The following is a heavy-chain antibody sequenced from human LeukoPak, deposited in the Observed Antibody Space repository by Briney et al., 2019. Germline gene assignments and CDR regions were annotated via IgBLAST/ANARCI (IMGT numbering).Heavy chain of an antibody. D-gene: IGHD3-10*01. CDR3: ARHMVRGVIEMVFDY. Sequence: SAKVSCKASGGTFSSYAISWVRQAPGQGLEWMGGIIPIFGTANYAQKFQGRVTITADKSTSTAYMELSSLRSEDTAVYYCARHMVRGVIEMVFDYWGQGTLVTVSS. CDR2: IIPIFGTA. J-gene: IGHJ4*02. CDR1: GGTFSSYA. V-gene: IGHV1-69*06.